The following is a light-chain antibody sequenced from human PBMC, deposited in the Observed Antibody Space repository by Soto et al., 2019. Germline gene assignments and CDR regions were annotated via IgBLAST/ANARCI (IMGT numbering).Light chain of an antibody. J-gene: IGKJ1*01. CDR1: QTISSDY. CDR2: GTS. Sequence: EIVLTQSPGTLSVSPGERATRSCRASQTISSDYLAWYQQKPGQAPSLLIYGTSSRATGIPDRFSGSGSGTDFTLTISRLEPEDSAIYYCQQYVSRTFGQGTKVEIK. V-gene: IGKV3-20*01. CDR3: QQYVSRT.